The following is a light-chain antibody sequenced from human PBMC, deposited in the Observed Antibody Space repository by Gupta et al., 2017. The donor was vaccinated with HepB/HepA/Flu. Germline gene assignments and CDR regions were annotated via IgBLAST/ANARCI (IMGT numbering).Light chain of an antibody. CDR1: ESISGY. CDR3: QQSYETPFT. Sequence: DIQMTQSPSSLSASVGDRVTITCRASESISGYLNWYQQKPGKAPKVLIYAASYVQGGVPSRFSGGGSGTDFTLTISRLQPEDFATYYCQQSYETPFTFGHGTKVDIK. CDR2: AAS. J-gene: IGKJ3*01. V-gene: IGKV1-39*01.